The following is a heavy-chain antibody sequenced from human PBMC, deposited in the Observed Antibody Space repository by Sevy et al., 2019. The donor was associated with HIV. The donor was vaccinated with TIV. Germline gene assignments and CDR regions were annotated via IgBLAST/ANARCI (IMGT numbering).Heavy chain of an antibody. CDR3: TTEAVDCSTTTCSLAMDV. Sequence: GGSLRLSCAASGFTFSNVWMSWVRQAPGKGLEWVGRIKSKIDGGTIDYAAPVKVRFTISRDDSKNTLYLQMNSLKTEDKAVYYCTTEAVDCSTTTCSLAMDVWGQGTTVTVSS. J-gene: IGHJ6*02. D-gene: IGHD2-2*01. V-gene: IGHV3-15*01. CDR2: IKSKIDGGTI. CDR1: GFTFSNVW.